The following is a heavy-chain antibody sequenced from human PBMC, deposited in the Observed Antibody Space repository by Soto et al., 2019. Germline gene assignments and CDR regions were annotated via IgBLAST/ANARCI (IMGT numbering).Heavy chain of an antibody. CDR3: TRDASRESSARGWFDT. J-gene: IGHJ5*02. D-gene: IGHD6-25*01. CDR2: ISSNSAYI. CDR1: GFTFRSFP. V-gene: IGHV3-21*01. Sequence: XGCLRVPCAASGFTFRSFPMNWVRQAPGKGLEWVSTISSNSAYIYYTDALRGRFTISRDNAKNSLHLQMNSLRAEDTAVYYCTRDASRESSARGWFDTWGPGTLVTVSS.